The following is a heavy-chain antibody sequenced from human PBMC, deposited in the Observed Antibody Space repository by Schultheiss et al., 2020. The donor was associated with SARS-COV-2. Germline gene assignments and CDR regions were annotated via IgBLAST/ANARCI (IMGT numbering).Heavy chain of an antibody. V-gene: IGHV4-38-2*01. CDR1: GYSISSGYY. Sequence: SQTLSLTCAVSGYSISSGYYWGWIRQPPGKGLEWIGDIYHSGSTNYNPSLMSRVTISVDTSKNQCSLKLSSVTAADTAVYYCAKTTVTTFYYYGMDVWGQGTTVTVAS. CDR3: AKTTVTTFYYYGMDV. D-gene: IGHD4-17*01. J-gene: IGHJ6*02. CDR2: IYHSGST.